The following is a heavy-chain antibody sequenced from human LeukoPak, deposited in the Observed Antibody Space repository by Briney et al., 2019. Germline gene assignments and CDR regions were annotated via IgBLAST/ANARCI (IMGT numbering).Heavy chain of an antibody. V-gene: IGHV3-30*04. D-gene: IGHD4-17*01. J-gene: IGHJ3*02. CDR3: AKALYGDYVNAFDI. Sequence: PGGSLRLSCAASGFTFSSYAMHWVRQAPGKGLEWVAVISYDGSNKYYADSVKGRFTISRDNSKNTLYLQMNSLRAEDTAVYYCAKALYGDYVNAFDIWGQGTMVTVSS. CDR2: ISYDGSNK. CDR1: GFTFSSYA.